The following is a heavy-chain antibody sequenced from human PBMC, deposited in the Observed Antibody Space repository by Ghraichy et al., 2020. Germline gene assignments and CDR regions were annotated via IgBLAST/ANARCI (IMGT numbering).Heavy chain of an antibody. V-gene: IGHV3-64D*06. CDR1: GFTFSSYA. Sequence: GGSLRLSCSASGFTFSSYAMHWVRQAPGKGLEYVSAISSNGGSTYYADSVKGRFTISRDNSKNTLYLQMSSLRAEDTAVYYCVKDYGWGDIVVVPAAMLGYYYYGMDVWGQGTTVTVSS. CDR2: ISSNGGST. J-gene: IGHJ6*02. CDR3: VKDYGWGDIVVVPAAMLGYYYYGMDV. D-gene: IGHD2-2*01.